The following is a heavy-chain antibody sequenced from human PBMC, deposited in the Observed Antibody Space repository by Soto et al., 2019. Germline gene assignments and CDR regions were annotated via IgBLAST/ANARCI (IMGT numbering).Heavy chain of an antibody. V-gene: IGHV3-30-3*01. CDR3: ARSRGSYTMSQYYYGMDV. CDR1: GFTFSSYA. Sequence: GGSLRLSCAASGFTFSSYAMHWVRQAPGKGLEWVAVISYDGSNKYYADSVKGRFTISRDNSKNTLYLQMNSLRAEDTAVYYCARSRGSYTMSQYYYGMDVWGKGTTVTVSS. D-gene: IGHD1-26*01. J-gene: IGHJ6*04. CDR2: ISYDGSNK.